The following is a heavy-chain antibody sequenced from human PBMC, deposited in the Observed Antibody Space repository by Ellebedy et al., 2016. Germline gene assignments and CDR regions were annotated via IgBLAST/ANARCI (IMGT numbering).Heavy chain of an antibody. V-gene: IGHV4-34*01. CDR3: ARGRAGGY. J-gene: IGHJ4*02. CDR2: INHSGST. Sequence: SETLSLXXAVYGGSFSGYYWSWIRQPPGKGLEWIGEINHSGSTNYNPSLKSRVTISVDTSKNQFSLKLSSVTAADTAVYYCARGRAGGYWGQGTLVTVSS. CDR1: GGSFSGYY. D-gene: IGHD3-16*01.